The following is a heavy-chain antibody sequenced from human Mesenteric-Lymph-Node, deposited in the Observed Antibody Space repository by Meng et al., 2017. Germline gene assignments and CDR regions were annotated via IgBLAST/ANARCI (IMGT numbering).Heavy chain of an antibody. CDR3: AVSSGWYGNFDY. CDR1: GGTFSSYA. V-gene: IGHV1-69*06. Sequence: SVKVSCKASGGTFSSYAISWVRQAPGQGLEWMGGIIPVFGTANYAQNFQGRVTITADKSTSTAYMELSSLRSEDTAVYYCAVSSGWYGNFDYWGQGTLVTVSS. CDR2: IIPVFGTA. D-gene: IGHD6-19*01. J-gene: IGHJ4*02.